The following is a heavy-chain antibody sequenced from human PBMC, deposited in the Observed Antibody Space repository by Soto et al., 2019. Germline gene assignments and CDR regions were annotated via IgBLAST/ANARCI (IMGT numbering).Heavy chain of an antibody. V-gene: IGHV3-23*01. CDR3: AKCRRGPLTKVDEVDAFDI. Sequence: EVQLLESGGGLVQPGGSLRLSCAASGFTFSSYAMSWVRQAPGKGLEWVSAISGSGGSTYYADSVKGRFTISRDNPKNTLYLQMNSLRAEDTAVYYCAKCRRGPLTKVDEVDAFDIWGQGTMVTVSS. CDR1: GFTFSSYA. CDR2: ISGSGGST. D-gene: IGHD5-12*01. J-gene: IGHJ3*02.